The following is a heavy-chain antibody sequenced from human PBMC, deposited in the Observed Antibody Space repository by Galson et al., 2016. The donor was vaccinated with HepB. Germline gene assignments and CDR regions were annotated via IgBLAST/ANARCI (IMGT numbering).Heavy chain of an antibody. CDR1: GDTFSIYA. D-gene: IGHD2-15*01. V-gene: IGHV1-69*06. J-gene: IGHJ3*02. Sequence: SVKVSCKASGDTFSIYAINWVRQAPGQGLEWLGGIIPNFGTTNYAERFQGRVTITADKSTSTAYMELSSPKSEDTATYDCARPLQRAQILDAVDIWGQGTMVTVSS. CDR2: IIPNFGTT. CDR3: ARPLQRAQILDAVDI.